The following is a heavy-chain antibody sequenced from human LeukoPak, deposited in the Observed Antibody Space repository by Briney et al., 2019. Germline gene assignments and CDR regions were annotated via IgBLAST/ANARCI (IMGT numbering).Heavy chain of an antibody. V-gene: IGHV3-66*01. Sequence: GGPLRLSCAASGFTVSSNYMSWVRQAPGKGLEWVSVIYSGGSTYYADSVKGRFTISRDHSKNTLYLQMNSLRAEDTAVYYCARTGGVHSSGYWLYFDYWGQGTLVTVSS. CDR3: ARTGGVHSSGYWLYFDY. CDR2: IYSGGST. D-gene: IGHD3-22*01. CDR1: GFTVSSNY. J-gene: IGHJ4*02.